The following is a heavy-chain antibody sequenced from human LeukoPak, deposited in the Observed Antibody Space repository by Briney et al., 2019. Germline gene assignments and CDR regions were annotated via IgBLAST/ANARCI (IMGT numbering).Heavy chain of an antibody. D-gene: IGHD1/OR15-1a*01. CDR3: ATSESQTKFDY. Sequence: ASVKVSCNASGYTFTGYYMHWVRQAPGQGLEWMGIIYPGDSDTRYSPSFQGQVTISADKSINTAYLQWSSLKASDTAMYYCATSESQTKFDYWGQGTLVTVSS. CDR1: GYTFTGYY. CDR2: IYPGDSDT. J-gene: IGHJ4*02. V-gene: IGHV5-51*01.